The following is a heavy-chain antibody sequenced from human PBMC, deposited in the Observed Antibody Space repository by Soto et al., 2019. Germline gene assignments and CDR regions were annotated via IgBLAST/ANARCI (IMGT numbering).Heavy chain of an antibody. D-gene: IGHD5-12*01. Sequence: GSLRLSCAASGFTFSSYSMNWVRQAPGKGLEWVSSISSSSSYIYYADSVKGRFTISRDNAKNSLYLQMNSLRAEDTAVYCCARDRIGGYDLWGQGTLVTVSS. CDR1: GFTFSSYS. V-gene: IGHV3-21*01. J-gene: IGHJ4*02. CDR2: ISSSSSYI. CDR3: ARDRIGGYDL.